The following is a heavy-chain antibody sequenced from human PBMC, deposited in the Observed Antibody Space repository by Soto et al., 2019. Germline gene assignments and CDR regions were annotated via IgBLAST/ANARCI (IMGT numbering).Heavy chain of an antibody. J-gene: IGHJ4*02. Sequence: APVKVSWKSPGYALTSYYMYWVRQAPGQGLEWMGIINPSGGSTSYAQKFQGRVTMTRDTSTSTVYMELSSLRSEDTAVYYCARGENFDWFLFHWGQGTLVTVS. CDR3: ARGENFDWFLFH. CDR1: GYALTSYY. CDR2: INPSGGST. D-gene: IGHD3-9*01. V-gene: IGHV1-46*01.